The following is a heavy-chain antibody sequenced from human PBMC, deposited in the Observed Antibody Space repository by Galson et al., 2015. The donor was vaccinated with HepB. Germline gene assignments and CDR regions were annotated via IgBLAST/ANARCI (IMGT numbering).Heavy chain of an antibody. D-gene: IGHD1-1*01. CDR1: GYTFTNYY. Sequence: SVKVSCKASGYTFTNYYMHWARQAPGQGLEWVGLIYPSGGSTIYAQKFQGRVTMTSDTSTSTVYMDLSSLRSEDTALYYCAKGGTTGTLGWFDYWGQGTLVTVSS. CDR3: AKGGTTGTLGWFDY. J-gene: IGHJ4*02. CDR2: IYPSGGST. V-gene: IGHV1-46*01.